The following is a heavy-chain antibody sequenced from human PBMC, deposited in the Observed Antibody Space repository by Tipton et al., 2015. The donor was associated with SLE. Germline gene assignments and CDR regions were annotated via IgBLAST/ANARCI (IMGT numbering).Heavy chain of an antibody. CDR1: GFTFSSYS. Sequence: SLRLSCAASGFTFSSYSMNWVRQAPGKGLEWVSSISSSSSYIYYADSVKGRFTISRDNAKNSLYLQMNSLRAEDTAVYYCARDAEYSMNWFDPWGQGTLVTVSS. CDR3: ARDAEYSMNWFDP. D-gene: IGHD6-6*01. CDR2: ISSSSSYI. V-gene: IGHV3-21*01. J-gene: IGHJ5*02.